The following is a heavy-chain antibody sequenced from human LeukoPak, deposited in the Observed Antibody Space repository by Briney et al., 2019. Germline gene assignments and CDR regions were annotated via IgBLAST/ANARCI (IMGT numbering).Heavy chain of an antibody. CDR1: GYAFTSYD. D-gene: IGHD3-3*01. CDR2: MNPNSGNT. CDR3: ARSNLRSGFTSPIRY. V-gene: IGHV1-8*01. Sequence: ASVKVSCKASGYAFTSYDINWVRQATGQGLEWMGWMNPNSGNTGYAQKFQGRVTMTRNTSISTAYMEVSSLRSEDTAVYYCARSNLRSGFTSPIRYWGQGTLVTVSS. J-gene: IGHJ4*02.